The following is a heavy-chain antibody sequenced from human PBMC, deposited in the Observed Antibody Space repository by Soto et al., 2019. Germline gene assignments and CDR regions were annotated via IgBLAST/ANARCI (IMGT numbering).Heavy chain of an antibody. CDR1: GYSFTSYW. D-gene: IGHD1-26*01. CDR2: IYPGDSDV. Sequence: GESLKISCKGSGYSFTSYWIAWVRQMPSQGLEWMGIIYPGDSDVTYSPSFQGQVTISADKSINTAYLQWSSLKASDTAMYYCARQWGSYTYLDYWGQGTLVTVSS. J-gene: IGHJ4*02. V-gene: IGHV5-51*01. CDR3: ARQWGSYTYLDY.